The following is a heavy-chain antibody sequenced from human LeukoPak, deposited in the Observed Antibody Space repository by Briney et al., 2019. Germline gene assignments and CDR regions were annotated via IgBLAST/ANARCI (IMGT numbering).Heavy chain of an antibody. D-gene: IGHD3-9*01. CDR3: AKTWGEYYDILTGYFFDY. J-gene: IGHJ4*02. Sequence: GGSLRLSCAASGFTFSSYAMSWVRQAPGKGLEWVSAISGSGGSTYYADSVKGRFTISRDNSKNTLYLQMNSLRAEDTAVYYCAKTWGEYYDILTGYFFDYWGQGTLVTVSS. CDR2: ISGSGGST. V-gene: IGHV3-23*01. CDR1: GFTFSSYA.